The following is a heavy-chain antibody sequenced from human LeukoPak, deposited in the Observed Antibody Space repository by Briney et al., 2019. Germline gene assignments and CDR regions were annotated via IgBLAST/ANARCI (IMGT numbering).Heavy chain of an antibody. CDR1: GGSISRYY. CDR3: ARLVDYYDSSGYSYFDS. D-gene: IGHD3-22*01. J-gene: IGHJ4*02. Sequence: PSETLSLTCIVSGGSISRYYWSWLRQPPGKGLEWIGYVYSSGSTTYDPSLKSRVTISLDTSRNQFSLKLTSVTAADTAVYFCARLVDYYDSSGYSYFDSWGQGTLVTVSS. V-gene: IGHV4-4*09. CDR2: VYSSGST.